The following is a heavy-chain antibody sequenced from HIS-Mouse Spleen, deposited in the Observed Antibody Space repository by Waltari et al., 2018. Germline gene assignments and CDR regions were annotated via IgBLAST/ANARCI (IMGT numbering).Heavy chain of an antibody. V-gene: IGHV1-2*02. J-gene: IGHJ3*02. CDR3: ARVGLGIAFDI. D-gene: IGHD7-27*01. Sequence: QVQLVQSGAEAKKPGASVKVPCKASVYTFPGPLRHWVRQAPGQGPEWMGWINPNSGGTNYAQKFQGRVTMTRDTSISTAYMELSRLRSDDTAVYYCARVGLGIAFDIWGQGTMVTVLF. CDR1: VYTFPGPL. CDR2: INPNSGGT.